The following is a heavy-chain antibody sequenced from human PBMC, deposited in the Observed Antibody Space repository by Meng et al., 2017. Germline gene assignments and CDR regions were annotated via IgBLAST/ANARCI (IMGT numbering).Heavy chain of an antibody. CDR1: GGSFSGYY. Sequence: SETLSLTCAVDGGSFSGYYWSWIRQPPGKGLEWIGEINHSGSTNYNPSLKSRITISVDTSKNQFSLKLSSVTAADTAVYYCARATGYGDYAVIPTKFDYWGQGTLVTVAS. CDR3: ARATGYGDYAVIPTKFDY. D-gene: IGHD4-17*01. CDR2: INHSGST. J-gene: IGHJ4*02. V-gene: IGHV4-34*01.